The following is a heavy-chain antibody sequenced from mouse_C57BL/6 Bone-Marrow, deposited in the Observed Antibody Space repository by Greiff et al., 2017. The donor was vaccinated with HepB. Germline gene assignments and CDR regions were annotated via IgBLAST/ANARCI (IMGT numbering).Heavy chain of an antibody. CDR3: AHYDYDGDYIDY. V-gene: IGHV1-19*01. CDR1: GYTFTDYY. CDR2: INPYNGGT. D-gene: IGHD2-4*01. J-gene: IGHJ2*01. Sequence: EVKLVESGPVLVKPGASVKMSCKASGYTFTDYYMNWVKQSHGKSLEWIGVINPYNGGTSYNQKFKGKATLTVDKSSSTAYMELNSLTSEDSAVYYCAHYDYDGDYIDYWGQGTTLTVSS.